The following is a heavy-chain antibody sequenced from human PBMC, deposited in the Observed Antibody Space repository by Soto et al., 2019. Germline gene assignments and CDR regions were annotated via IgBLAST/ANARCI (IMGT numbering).Heavy chain of an antibody. J-gene: IGHJ4*02. CDR1: GYTFTSYD. Sequence: QVQLVQSGAEVKKPGASVKVSCKASGYTFTSYDINWVRQATGQGLEWMGWMNPNSGNTGYAQKFQGRVTMTGNTSIITSYMELSCLRSEDTAVYYCARERATFPDYWGQGTLVTVSS. D-gene: IGHD1-26*01. CDR3: ARERATFPDY. V-gene: IGHV1-8*01. CDR2: MNPNSGNT.